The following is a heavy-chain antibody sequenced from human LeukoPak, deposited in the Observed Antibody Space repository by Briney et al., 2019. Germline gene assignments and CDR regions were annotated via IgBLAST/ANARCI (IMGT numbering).Heavy chain of an antibody. CDR1: GFTVSSNY. CDR2: IYSGGST. V-gene: IGHV3-66*01. Sequence: GGSLRLSCAASGFTVSSNYMSWVRQAPGKGLEWVSVIYSGGSTYYADSVKGRFTISRDNSKNTLYLQMNSLRAEDTAVYYCARVLVRTYYYYGMDVWGQGTTVTVSS. CDR3: ARVLVRTYYYYGMDV. J-gene: IGHJ6*02. D-gene: IGHD1-7*01.